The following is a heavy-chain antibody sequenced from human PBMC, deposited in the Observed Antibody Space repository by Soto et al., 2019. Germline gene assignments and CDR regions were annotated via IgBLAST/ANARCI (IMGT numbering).Heavy chain of an antibody. J-gene: IGHJ4*02. CDR3: AKVIVLGATTLEY. CDR1: GFMFNHYA. D-gene: IGHD1-26*01. CDR2: ISGSTGTT. Sequence: GGSLRLSCEASGFMFNHYAMAWVRQTPGKGLEWVSVISGSTGTTYYADSVKGRFTISRDNSKNTVYLQMNSLRVEDSALYSCAKVIVLGATTLEYWGPGTRVTVSS. V-gene: IGHV3-23*01.